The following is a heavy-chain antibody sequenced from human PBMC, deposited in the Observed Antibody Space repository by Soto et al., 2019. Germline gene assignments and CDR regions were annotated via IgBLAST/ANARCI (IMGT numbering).Heavy chain of an antibody. CDR2: ISSSSSTI. D-gene: IGHD6-13*01. CDR1: GFTFSSYS. J-gene: IGHJ1*01. Sequence: GGSMRLSCAASGFTFSSYSMNWVRQDPGKGLEWVSYISSSSSTIYYADSVKGRFTISRDNAKNSLYLQMNSLRAEDTAVYYCARDLGSSWYPEYFQHWGQGTLVTVSS. V-gene: IGHV3-48*01. CDR3: ARDLGSSWYPEYFQH.